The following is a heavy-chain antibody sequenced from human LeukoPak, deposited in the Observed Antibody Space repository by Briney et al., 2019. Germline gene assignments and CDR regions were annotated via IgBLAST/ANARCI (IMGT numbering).Heavy chain of an antibody. CDR1: GGSISNDDYY. V-gene: IGHV4-30-4*01. CDR2: IYSSGAT. Sequence: SETLSLTCSVSGGSISNDDYYWSWIRQPPGKGLEWLGNIYSSGATHYNPSLKSQVAISIDTSKNQFSLNLTSVTAADTAVFYCARLDRYTGYLGSYYFDYWGQGIQVTVSS. D-gene: IGHD5-12*01. CDR3: ARLDRYTGYLGSYYFDY. J-gene: IGHJ4*02.